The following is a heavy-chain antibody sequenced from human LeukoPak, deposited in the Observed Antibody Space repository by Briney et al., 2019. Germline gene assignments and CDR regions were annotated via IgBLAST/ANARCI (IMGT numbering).Heavy chain of an antibody. D-gene: IGHD1-1*01. CDR3: VRGESHNNNWLPFDT. V-gene: IGHV4-39*07. CDR2: VYSNGST. Sequence: SGTLSLTCSVSGGSISRPTDYWGWIRQPPGKALEWIGNVYSNGSTFYNPSLKSRVTISVDTSKNKFSLNLRSVTAADLAIFYCVRGESHNNNWLPFDTWGQGTLVTVSS. J-gene: IGHJ4*02. CDR1: GGSISRPTDY.